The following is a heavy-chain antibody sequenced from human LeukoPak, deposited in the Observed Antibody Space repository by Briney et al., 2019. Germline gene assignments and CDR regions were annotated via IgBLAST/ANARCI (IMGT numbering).Heavy chain of an antibody. Sequence: GGSLRLSCAASGFTFSSYGMHWVRQAPGKGLEWVAIISYDGSNKYYADSVKGRFTISRDNSKNTLHLQMNSLRAEDTAVYYCAKDRELWFGELSILDYWGQGTLVTVSS. CDR2: ISYDGSNK. CDR1: GFTFSSYG. J-gene: IGHJ4*02. D-gene: IGHD3-10*01. V-gene: IGHV3-30*18. CDR3: AKDRELWFGELSILDY.